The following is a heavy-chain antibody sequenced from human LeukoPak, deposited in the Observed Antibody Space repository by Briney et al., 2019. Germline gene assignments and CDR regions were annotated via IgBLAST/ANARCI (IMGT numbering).Heavy chain of an antibody. CDR1: GGSFSGYY. CDR2: INHSGST. CDR3: ARAKSYYYVSSGYSP. Sequence: KPSETLSLTCAVYGGSFSGYYWSWIRQPPGKGLEWIGEINHSGSTNYNPSLKSRVTISVDTSKNQFSLKLSSVTAADTAVYYCARAKSYYYVSSGYSPWGQGTLVTVSS. J-gene: IGHJ5*02. D-gene: IGHD3-22*01. V-gene: IGHV4-34*01.